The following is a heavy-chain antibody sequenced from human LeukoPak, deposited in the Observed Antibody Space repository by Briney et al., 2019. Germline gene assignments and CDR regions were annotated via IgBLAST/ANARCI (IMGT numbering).Heavy chain of an antibody. D-gene: IGHD1-26*01. CDR2: IVVGSGNT. CDR1: GFTFTSSA. Sequence: SVKVSCQACGFTFTSSAMQWVRQARGQRLEWIGWIVVGSGNTNYVQKFQERVTITRYMSTSTAYMELSSLRSDDTAVDYCAADGNSGSFRRWGQGTLVTVSS. J-gene: IGHJ4*02. CDR3: AADGNSGSFRR. V-gene: IGHV1-58*02.